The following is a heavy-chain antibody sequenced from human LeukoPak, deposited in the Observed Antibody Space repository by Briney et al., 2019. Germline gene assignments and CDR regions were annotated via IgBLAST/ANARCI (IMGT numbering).Heavy chain of an antibody. Sequence: GASVKVSCKASGYTFTSYYMHWVRQAPGQGLEWMGIINPSGCSTSYAQKFQGRVTMTRDTSMSTVYMELSSLRSEDTAVYYCARAIGCSSTSCPYTYYYYGMDVWGKGTTVTVSS. J-gene: IGHJ6*04. V-gene: IGHV1-46*01. D-gene: IGHD2-2*01. CDR2: INPSGCST. CDR1: GYTFTSYY. CDR3: ARAIGCSSTSCPYTYYYYGMDV.